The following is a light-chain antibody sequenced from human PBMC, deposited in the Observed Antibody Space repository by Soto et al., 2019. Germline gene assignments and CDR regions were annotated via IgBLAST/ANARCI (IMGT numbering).Light chain of an antibody. J-gene: IGKJ1*01. V-gene: IGKV3-15*01. CDR1: QSVSDR. CDR3: QQYADWPKT. CDR2: AAS. Sequence: EIVLTQSPGTLSLSAGERATLSCRASQSVSDRVAWYQQKSGQAPSLLIYAASTRAAGVPARFSGSGSGTEFALTISSLQSEDFAVYFCQQYADWPKTFGQGTKVDIK.